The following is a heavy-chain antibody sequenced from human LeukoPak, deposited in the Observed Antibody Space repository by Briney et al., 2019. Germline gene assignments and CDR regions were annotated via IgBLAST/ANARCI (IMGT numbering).Heavy chain of an antibody. J-gene: IGHJ4*02. CDR2: ISSDSSSI. Sequence: GGSLRLSCVVSGFSFEEYSMHWVRQTPGKALEWLAGISSDSSSIGSAEPVKGRFIITRDNAKNSLYLQMNSLRGEDTALYFCTRRGQGFDYWGQGTLVTVSS. V-gene: IGHV3-9*01. CDR1: GFSFEEYS. CDR3: TRRGQGFDY. D-gene: IGHD3-10*01.